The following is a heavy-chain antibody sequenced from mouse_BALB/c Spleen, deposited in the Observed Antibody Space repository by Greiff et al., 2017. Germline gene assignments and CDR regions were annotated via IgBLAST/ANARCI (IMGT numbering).Heavy chain of an antibody. V-gene: IGHV1S81*02. Sequence: VQLQQPGAELVKPGASVKLSCKASGYTFTSYWMHWVKQRPGQGLEWIGEINPSNGRTNYNEKFKSKATLTVDKSSSTAYMQLSSLTSEDSAVYYCAREGATYYAMDYWGKGTSVTVSS. CDR3: AREGATYYAMDY. CDR1: GYTFTSYW. D-gene: IGHD6-1*01. CDR2: INPSNGRT. J-gene: IGHJ4*01.